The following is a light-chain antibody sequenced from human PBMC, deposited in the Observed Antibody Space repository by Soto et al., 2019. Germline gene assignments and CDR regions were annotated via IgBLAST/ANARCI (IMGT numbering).Light chain of an antibody. V-gene: IGKV3-20*01. J-gene: IGKJ2*01. CDR2: GAS. Sequence: EVVLTQSPGTLSLSPGERATLSCRASQSVAGSQLAWFQQKPGQAPRLLIYGASSRANGIPDRFSGSGSGTDFTLTISRLEPEDFAVYYCQQYGSSPRTFGQGTKLEIK. CDR3: QQYGSSPRT. CDR1: QSVAGSQ.